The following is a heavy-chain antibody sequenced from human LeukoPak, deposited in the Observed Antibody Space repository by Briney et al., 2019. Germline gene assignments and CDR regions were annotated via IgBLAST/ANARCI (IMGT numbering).Heavy chain of an antibody. Sequence: GGSLRLSCAASGFTFSSYAMSWVRQAPGKGLEWVSAISGSGGSTYYADSVKGRFTISRDNSKNTLCLQMNSLRAEDTAVYYCAKCLSGYLNAFDIWGQGTMVTVSS. D-gene: IGHD3-9*01. J-gene: IGHJ3*02. CDR3: AKCLSGYLNAFDI. CDR1: GFTFSSYA. V-gene: IGHV3-23*01. CDR2: ISGSGGST.